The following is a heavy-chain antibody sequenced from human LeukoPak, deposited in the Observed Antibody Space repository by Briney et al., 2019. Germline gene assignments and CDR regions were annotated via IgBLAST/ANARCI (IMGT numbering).Heavy chain of an antibody. J-gene: IGHJ5*02. CDR2: ISAYNGNT. CDR1: GYTFTKYG. Sequence: ASVKDSCKTSGYTFTKYGIIWVRQAPGQGLEWMEWISAYNGNTNYAQKLQGRVTMTTDTSTSTAYMELRSLRSDDTAVYYCARDGAGWFDPWGQGTLVTVSS. D-gene: IGHD4/OR15-4a*01. CDR3: ARDGAGWFDP. V-gene: IGHV1-18*01.